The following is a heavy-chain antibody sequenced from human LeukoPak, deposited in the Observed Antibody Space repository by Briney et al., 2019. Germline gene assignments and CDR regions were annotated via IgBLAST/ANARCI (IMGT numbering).Heavy chain of an antibody. CDR2: IIPIFGTA. V-gene: IGHV1-69*05. CDR1: GGTFSSYA. J-gene: IGHJ4*02. Sequence: GSSVKVSCKVSGGTFSSYAISWVRQAPGQGLEWMGGIIPIFGTANYAQKFQGRVTITTDESTSTAYMELSSLRSEDTAVYYCARGGYSGYELPEGWGQGTLVTVSS. D-gene: IGHD5-12*01. CDR3: ARGGYSGYELPEG.